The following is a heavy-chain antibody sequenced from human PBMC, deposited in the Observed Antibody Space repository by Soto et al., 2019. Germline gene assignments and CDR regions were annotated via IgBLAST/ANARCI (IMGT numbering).Heavy chain of an antibody. CDR3: ARPASGYKWNYADN. V-gene: IGHV3-74*01. D-gene: IGHD1-7*01. CDR1: GFTFSSYS. J-gene: IGHJ4*02. CDR2: IHSDGSDT. Sequence: EVQLVESGGGLVQPGGSLRLSCAASGFTFSSYSMHWVRQVPGKGLVWVSRIHSDGSDTNYADSVKGRFTISRDNAKNTLYLQMNSLRAEDTAVYYCARPASGYKWNYADNWGQGTLVTVSS.